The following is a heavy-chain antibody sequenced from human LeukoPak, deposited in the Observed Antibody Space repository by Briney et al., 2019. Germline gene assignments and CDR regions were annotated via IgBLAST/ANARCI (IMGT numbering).Heavy chain of an antibody. CDR1: GGSFSGYY. Sequence: SETLSLTCAVYGGSFSGYYWSWIRQPPGKGLEWIGEINHSGSTNYNPSLKSRVTISVDTPKNQFSLKLSSVTAADTAVYYCASISSGSYYNTFDIWGQGTMVTVSS. J-gene: IGHJ3*02. D-gene: IGHD3-10*01. V-gene: IGHV4-34*01. CDR2: INHSGST. CDR3: ASISSGSYYNTFDI.